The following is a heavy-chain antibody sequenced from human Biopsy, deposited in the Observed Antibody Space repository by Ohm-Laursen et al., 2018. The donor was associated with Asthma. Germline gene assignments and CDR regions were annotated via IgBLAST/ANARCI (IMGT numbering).Heavy chain of an antibody. J-gene: IGHJ3*02. CDR1: GYTFIHFA. V-gene: IGHV1-3*01. Sequence: ASVKVSCKASGYTFIHFAIHWVRQAPGHSLEWMGWINAANGNTKYSQKFQGRLTISRDTSASTAYMDLSSLRSEDTAVYYCARTYFDFSTGQVHDAFAMWGQGTMVTVSS. D-gene: IGHD3-3*01. CDR3: ARTYFDFSTGQVHDAFAM. CDR2: INAANGNT.